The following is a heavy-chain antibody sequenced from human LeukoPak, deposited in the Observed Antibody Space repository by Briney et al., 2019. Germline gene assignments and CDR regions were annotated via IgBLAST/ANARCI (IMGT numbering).Heavy chain of an antibody. CDR2: IIYYGSNK. Sequence: PGGSLRLSCAASGFTFSSYGMHWVRQAPGKGLEWVAVIIYYGSNKYYADSVKGRFTISRDNSKNTLYLQMNSLRAEDTAVYYCAKLIRSGSYYKNYYYYGMDVWGQGTTVTVSS. J-gene: IGHJ6*02. CDR1: GFTFSSYG. CDR3: AKLIRSGSYYKNYYYYGMDV. V-gene: IGHV3-30*18. D-gene: IGHD3-10*01.